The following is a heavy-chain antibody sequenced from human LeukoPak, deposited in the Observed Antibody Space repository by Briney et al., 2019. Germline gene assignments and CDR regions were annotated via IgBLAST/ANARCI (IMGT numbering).Heavy chain of an antibody. CDR1: GGSISSSSYY. CDR2: IYYSGST. D-gene: IGHD5-24*01. CDR3: ARGVATITNRVFDY. Sequence: SETLSLTCSVSGGSISSSSYYWGWIRQPPGKGLEGIGSIYYSGSTYYNPSLKSRVTISVDTSKNQFSLKLSSVTAADTAVYYCARGVATITNRVFDYWGQGTLVTVSS. V-gene: IGHV4-39*07. J-gene: IGHJ4*02.